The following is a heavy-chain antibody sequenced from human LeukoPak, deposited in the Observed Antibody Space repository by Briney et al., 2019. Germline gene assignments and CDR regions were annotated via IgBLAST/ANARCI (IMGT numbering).Heavy chain of an antibody. V-gene: IGHV3-30*18. CDR3: AKLIDYGGNAVSY. D-gene: IGHD4-23*01. Sequence: GRSLRLSCAASGFTFSSYGMHWVRRAPGKGLGWVAVISYDGSNKYYADSVKGRFTISRDNSKNTLYLQMNSLRAEDTAVYYCAKLIDYGGNAVSYWGQGTLVTVSS. J-gene: IGHJ4*02. CDR2: ISYDGSNK. CDR1: GFTFSSYG.